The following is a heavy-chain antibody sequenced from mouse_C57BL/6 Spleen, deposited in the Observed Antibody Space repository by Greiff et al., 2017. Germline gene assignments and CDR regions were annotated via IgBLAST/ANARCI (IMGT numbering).Heavy chain of an antibody. D-gene: IGHD2-1*01. CDR2: IHPNSGST. V-gene: IGHV1-64*01. Sequence: VQLQQPGAELVKPGASVKLSCKASGYTFTSYWMHWVKQRPGQGLEWIGMIHPNSGSTNYNEKFKSKATLTVDKSSSTAYMQLSILTSEDSAVYYCARSYGNYAWFAYWGQGTLVTVSA. CDR1: GYTFTSYW. J-gene: IGHJ3*01. CDR3: ARSYGNYAWFAY.